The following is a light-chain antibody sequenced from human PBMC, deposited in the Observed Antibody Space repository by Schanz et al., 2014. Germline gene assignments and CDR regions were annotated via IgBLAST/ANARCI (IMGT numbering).Light chain of an antibody. Sequence: QTVVTQEPSLTVSPGGTVTLTCASSTGAVTTGSYANWFQQKPGQTPRPLIYGTTSRHSWTPARFSASLLGGKSALTLSGAQPEDEADYYCLLSYSGAREFGGGTKLTVL. J-gene: IGLJ3*02. CDR1: TGAVTTGSY. V-gene: IGLV7-43*01. CDR2: GTT. CDR3: LLSYSGARE.